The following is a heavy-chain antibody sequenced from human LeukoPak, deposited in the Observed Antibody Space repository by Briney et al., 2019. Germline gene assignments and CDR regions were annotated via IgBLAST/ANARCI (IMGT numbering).Heavy chain of an antibody. CDR3: ARDPVAAAGRLGYYYYYMDV. CDR2: IIPIFGTA. V-gene: IGHV1-69*13. D-gene: IGHD6-13*01. Sequence: GASVKVSCKASGGTFSSYAISWVRQAPGQGLEWMGGIIPIFGTANYAQKFQGRVTITADESTSTAYMELSSLRSEDTAVYYCARDPVAAAGRLGYYYYYMDVWGKGTTVTVSS. CDR1: GGTFSSYA. J-gene: IGHJ6*03.